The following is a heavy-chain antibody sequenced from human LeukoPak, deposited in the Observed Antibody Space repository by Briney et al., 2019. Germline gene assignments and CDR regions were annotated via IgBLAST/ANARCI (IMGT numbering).Heavy chain of an antibody. V-gene: IGHV1-18*01. CDR2: ISGYNDNT. CDR1: GYTFTNYA. J-gene: IGHJ3*02. D-gene: IGHD3-10*01. CDR3: ASTYYYGSGSYYNVGDDAFDI. Sequence: ASVKVSCKASGYTFTNYAISWVRQAPGQGLEWMGWISGYNDNTNYAQKLQGRVTMTTDTSTSTAYMELRSLRSDDTAVYYCASTYYYGSGSYYNVGDDAFDIWGQGTMVTVSS.